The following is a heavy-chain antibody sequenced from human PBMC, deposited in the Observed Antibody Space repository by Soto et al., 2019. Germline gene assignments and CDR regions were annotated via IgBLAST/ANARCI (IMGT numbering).Heavy chain of an antibody. CDR1: GYTFTSYG. V-gene: IGHV1-18*01. CDR3: ARGGRHDSSGYYLPFSGMDV. CDR2: ISAYNGNT. D-gene: IGHD3-22*01. Sequence: QVQLVQSGAEVKKPGASVKVSCKASGYTFTSYGISWVRQAPGQGLEWMGWISAYNGNTTYAQKLQGRVTMTTDTSTITAYMELRSLRSDDTAVYYCARGGRHDSSGYYLPFSGMDVWGQGTTVTVSS. J-gene: IGHJ6*02.